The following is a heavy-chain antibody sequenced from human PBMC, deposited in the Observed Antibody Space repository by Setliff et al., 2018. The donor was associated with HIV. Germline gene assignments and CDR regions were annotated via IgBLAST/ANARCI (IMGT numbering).Heavy chain of an antibody. CDR2: FDPEDGPDDGQT. D-gene: IGHD1-26*01. CDR3: ATVGPTGAYFHD. CDR1: GSSLTELS. J-gene: IGHJ4*02. Sequence: ASVKVSCKVSGSSLTELSIHWVRQTPGKGLQWMGGFDPEDGPDDGQTIYARKFQGRATMTEDTSTDTAYMVLARLTSEDTAVYFCATVGPTGAYFHDWGQGTLVTVSS. V-gene: IGHV1-24*01.